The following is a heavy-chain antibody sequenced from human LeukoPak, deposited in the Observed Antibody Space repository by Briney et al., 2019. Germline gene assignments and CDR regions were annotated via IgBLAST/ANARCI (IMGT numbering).Heavy chain of an antibody. CDR1: GFTFSSYA. V-gene: IGHV3-23*01. J-gene: IGHJ6*02. CDR3: ARDNKRVGITAAGTFGMDV. Sequence: PGGSLRLSCAASGFTFSSYAMSWVRQAPGKGLEWVSAISGSGGSTYYADSVKGRFTISRDNSKNTLYLQMNSLRAEDTAVYYCARDNKRVGITAAGTFGMDVWGQGTTVTVSS. CDR2: ISGSGGST. D-gene: IGHD6-13*01.